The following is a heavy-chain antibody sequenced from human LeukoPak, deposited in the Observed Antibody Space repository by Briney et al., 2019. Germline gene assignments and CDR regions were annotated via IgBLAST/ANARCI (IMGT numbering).Heavy chain of an antibody. CDR3: AKVRHPQYYYDSSGSFDY. D-gene: IGHD3-22*01. CDR2: ISGSGGST. J-gene: IGHJ4*02. Sequence: GSLRLSCAASGFTFSSYAMSWVRQAPGKGLEWVSAISGSGGSTYYADSVKGRFTISRDNSKNTLYLQMNSLRAEDTAVYYCAKVRHPQYYYDSSGSFDYWGQGTLVTVSS. V-gene: IGHV3-23*01. CDR1: GFTFSSYA.